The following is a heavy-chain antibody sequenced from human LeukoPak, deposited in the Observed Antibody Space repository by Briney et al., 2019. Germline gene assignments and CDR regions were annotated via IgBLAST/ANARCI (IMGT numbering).Heavy chain of an antibody. CDR2: INPNSGGT. D-gene: IGHD4-11*01. J-gene: IGHJ6*02. CDR1: GYTFTGYY. Sequence: ASVKVSCKASGYTFTGYYMHWVRQVPGQGLEWMGWINPNSGGTNYAQKFQGRVTMTRDTSISTAYMELSRLRSDDTAVYYCAREDYSNTHYYYYGMDVWGQGTTVTVSS. V-gene: IGHV1-2*02. CDR3: AREDYSNTHYYYYGMDV.